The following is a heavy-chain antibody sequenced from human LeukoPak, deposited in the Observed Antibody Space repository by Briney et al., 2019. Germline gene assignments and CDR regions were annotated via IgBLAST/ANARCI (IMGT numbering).Heavy chain of an antibody. J-gene: IGHJ4*02. D-gene: IGHD1-26*01. CDR1: VGSIRSYS. CDR2: ISTSGST. V-gene: IGHV4-4*07. CDR3: ARGVGATYFDY. Sequence: PSETLSLTCTVSVGSIRSYSWNWIRQPAGKGLEWIGRISTSGSTNYNPSLKSRVTMSADTSKNQFSLNLSSVTAADTAVYYCARGVGATYFDYWGQGTLVTVSS.